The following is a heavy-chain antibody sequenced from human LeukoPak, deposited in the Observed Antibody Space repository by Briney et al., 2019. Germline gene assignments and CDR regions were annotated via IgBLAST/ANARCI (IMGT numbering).Heavy chain of an antibody. CDR3: ARGSRITMVLGVMRYYYYYYMDV. CDR1: GYTLTSYD. D-gene: IGHD3-10*01. J-gene: IGHJ6*03. Sequence: ASVKVSCKPSGYTLTSYDINSVRHATGRGREWMGWINPKSGNTGYAQKFQGRVTITRNTSISTAYMELSSLRSEDRAVYYCARGSRITMVLGVMRYYYYYYMDVWGKGTTVTVSS. CDR2: INPKSGNT. V-gene: IGHV1-8*03.